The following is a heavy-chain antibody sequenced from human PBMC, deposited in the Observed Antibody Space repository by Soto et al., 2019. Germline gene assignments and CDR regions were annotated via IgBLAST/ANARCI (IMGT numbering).Heavy chain of an antibody. CDR3: AVGYCGSTSCPREYFQQ. Sequence: SETLSLTCAVSGYSISSGFYWGWIRQSPGKGLEWVGTIYDSGSTFQNPSLKSRVTISVDASKRQFSLELSSVTVADTAVYYCAVGYCGSTSCPREYFQQWGQGALVTVSS. J-gene: IGHJ1*01. CDR2: IYDSGST. D-gene: IGHD2-2*03. V-gene: IGHV4-38-2*01. CDR1: GYSISSGFY.